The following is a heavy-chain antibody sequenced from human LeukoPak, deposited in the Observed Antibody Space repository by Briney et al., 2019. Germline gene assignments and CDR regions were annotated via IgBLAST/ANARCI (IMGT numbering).Heavy chain of an antibody. Sequence: SETLSLTCTVSGGSISGYYWTRIRQSPGKGLEWIGYIHYSGSTNYNPSLKSRVTISLDTSKSQFSLKLSSVTAADTAVYYCARADGTNYYYYGMDVWGQGTTVTVSS. D-gene: IGHD2-2*01. J-gene: IGHJ6*02. CDR2: IHYSGST. CDR3: ARADGTNYYYYGMDV. CDR1: GGSISGYY. V-gene: IGHV4-59*01.